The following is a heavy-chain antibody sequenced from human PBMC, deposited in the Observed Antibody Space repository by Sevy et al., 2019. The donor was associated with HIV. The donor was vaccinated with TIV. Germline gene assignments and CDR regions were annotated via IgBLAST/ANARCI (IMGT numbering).Heavy chain of an antibody. CDR3: ARGSWYDACDV. J-gene: IGHJ3*01. CDR2: ISSSGSSK. D-gene: IGHD2-15*01. V-gene: IGHV3-11*01. Sequence: GGSLRLSCAASGATFSDSYMSWIRQAPGKGLEWVSHISSSGSSKYYGESVKGRFTISRDNAKNSLYLQMNSLRAEDTAVYYCARGSWYDACDVWGQWTLVTVSS. CDR1: GATFSDSY.